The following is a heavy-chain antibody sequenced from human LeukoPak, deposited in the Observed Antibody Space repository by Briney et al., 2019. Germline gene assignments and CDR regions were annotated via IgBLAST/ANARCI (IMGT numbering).Heavy chain of an antibody. J-gene: IGHJ5*02. Sequence: ASVKVSCKASGYTFTSYDINWARQATGQGLEWMGWMNPNSGNTGYAQKFQGRVTITRNTSISTAYMELSSLRSEDTAVYYCARGPTWGRYFDWLLPRDNWFDPWGQGTLVTVSS. CDR1: GYTFTSYD. CDR3: ARGPTWGRYFDWLLPRDNWFDP. D-gene: IGHD3-9*01. CDR2: MNPNSGNT. V-gene: IGHV1-8*03.